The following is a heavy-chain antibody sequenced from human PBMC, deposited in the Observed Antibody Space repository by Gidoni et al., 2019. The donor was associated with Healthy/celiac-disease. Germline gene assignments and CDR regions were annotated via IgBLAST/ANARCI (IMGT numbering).Heavy chain of an antibody. D-gene: IGHD6-6*01. CDR2: IWYDGSNK. Sequence: QVQLVESGGGVVQPGRSLRLAGAAAGFTFSSYGMPWVRQAPGKGLEWVAVIWYDGSNKYYADSVKGRFTISRDNSKNTLYLQMNSLRAEDTAVYYCARDQIAARFYYGMDVWGQGTTVTVSS. CDR3: ARDQIAARFYYGMDV. V-gene: IGHV3-33*01. CDR1: GFTFSSYG. J-gene: IGHJ6*02.